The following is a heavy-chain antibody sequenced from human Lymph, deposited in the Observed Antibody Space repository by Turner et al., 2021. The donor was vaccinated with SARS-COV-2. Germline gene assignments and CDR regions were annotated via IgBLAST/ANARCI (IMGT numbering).Heavy chain of an antibody. Sequence: QVQLVESGGGVVQPGRSLRLSWAASGFTFSRYAMHWVRQATGKGREWVAVISFDGNNKYYTDSVKGRFTISRDNSKNTLYLQLNSLRPEDTAVYYCARGDYYGSGTYPGKTFDYWGQGTLVTVSS. D-gene: IGHD3-10*01. J-gene: IGHJ4*02. CDR2: ISFDGNNK. CDR1: GFTFSRYA. V-gene: IGHV3-30-3*01. CDR3: ARGDYYGSGTYPGKTFDY.